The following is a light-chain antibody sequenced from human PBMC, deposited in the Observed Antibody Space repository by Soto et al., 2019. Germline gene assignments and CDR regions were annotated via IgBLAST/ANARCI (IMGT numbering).Light chain of an antibody. CDR3: QQYNSYSRT. CDR1: QSISTW. Sequence: DIPMTQSPSTLSASVGDRVTITCRASQSISTWLAWYQQKPGKAPNLLISDAYSLESGVPSRFSGSGYGTEFTLTISSLQPDDFATYYCQQYNSYSRTFGQGTKVEIK. CDR2: DAY. V-gene: IGKV1-5*01. J-gene: IGKJ1*01.